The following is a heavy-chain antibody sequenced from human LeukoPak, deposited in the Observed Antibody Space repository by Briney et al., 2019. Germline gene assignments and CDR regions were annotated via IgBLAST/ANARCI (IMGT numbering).Heavy chain of an antibody. CDR3: AREGSGWYGNFDY. CDR2: INPDSGGT. Sequence: ASVKVSCKASAYTFTGYYMHWVRQAPGQGLEWMGWINPDSGGTNYAQKFQGRVTMTRDTSISTAYMGVSRLRSDDTAVYYCAREGSGWYGNFDYWGQGTLVTVPS. V-gene: IGHV1-2*02. J-gene: IGHJ4*02. D-gene: IGHD6-19*01. CDR1: AYTFTGYY.